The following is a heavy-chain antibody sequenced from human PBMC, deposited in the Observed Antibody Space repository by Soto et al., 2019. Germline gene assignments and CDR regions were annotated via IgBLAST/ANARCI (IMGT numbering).Heavy chain of an antibody. CDR1: GGSVSSGAYY. CDR2: IYYNGSS. Sequence: VQLQESGPGLVKPSETLSLTCTVSGGSVSSGAYYWSWIRQPPGKGLEWIGFIYYNGSSYYSPSLKSRVTISVDTSKNQFSLKLNSVSAADTAVYYCARWRDGYGDQTWFDPWGQGILVIVSS. V-gene: IGHV4-61*08. CDR3: ARWRDGYGDQTWFDP. J-gene: IGHJ5*02. D-gene: IGHD5-12*01.